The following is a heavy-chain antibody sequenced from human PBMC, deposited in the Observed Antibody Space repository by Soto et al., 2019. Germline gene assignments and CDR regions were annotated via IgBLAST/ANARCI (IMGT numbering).Heavy chain of an antibody. Sequence: QVQLVESGGGVVQPGRSLRLSCAASGFTFSSYGMHWVRQAPGKGLEWVAVISYDGSNKYYADSVKGRFTISRDNSKNTLYLQMNSLRAEDTAVYYCAKAVRPSAEAYCGGDCWIFDYWGQGTLVTVSS. V-gene: IGHV3-30*18. D-gene: IGHD2-21*02. J-gene: IGHJ4*02. CDR3: AKAVRPSAEAYCGGDCWIFDY. CDR1: GFTFSSYG. CDR2: ISYDGSNK.